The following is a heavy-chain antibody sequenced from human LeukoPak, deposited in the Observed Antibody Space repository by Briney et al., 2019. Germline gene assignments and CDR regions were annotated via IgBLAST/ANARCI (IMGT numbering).Heavy chain of an antibody. V-gene: IGHV3-7*01. CDR1: GFTFSSYW. J-gene: IGHJ4*02. CDR2: IKQDGSEK. CDR3: ARDYYDSSGSPIDY. D-gene: IGHD3-22*01. Sequence: PGGSLRLSCAASGFTFSSYWMSWVRQAPGKGLEWVANIKQDGSEKYYVDSVKGRFTISRDNAKNSLYLQMNSLRAEDTAVYYCARDYYDSSGSPIDYWGQGTLVTVSS.